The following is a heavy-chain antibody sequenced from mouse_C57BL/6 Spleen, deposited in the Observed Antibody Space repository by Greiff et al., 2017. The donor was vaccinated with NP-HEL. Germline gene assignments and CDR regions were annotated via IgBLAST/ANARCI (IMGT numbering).Heavy chain of an antibody. CDR2: ISSGGSYT. D-gene: IGHD4-1*01. V-gene: IGHV5-6*01. J-gene: IGHJ3*01. Sequence: EVTLVESGGDLVKPGGSLKLSCAASGFTFSSYGMSWVRQTPDKRLEWVATISSGGSYTYYTDSVKGRFTISRDNAKNTLYLQMSRLKSEDTARYYCAIHVDWDLADWGQGTLVTVSA. CDR3: AIHVDWDLAD. CDR1: GFTFSSYG.